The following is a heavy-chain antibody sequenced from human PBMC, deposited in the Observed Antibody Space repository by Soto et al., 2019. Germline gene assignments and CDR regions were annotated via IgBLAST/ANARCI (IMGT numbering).Heavy chain of an antibody. CDR2: IDPSDSYT. D-gene: IGHD6-19*01. CDR3: ARPIFWFSSGPLDLFYI. Sequence: PGESLKISCKGSGYSFTSYWISWVRQMPGKGLEWMGRIDPSDSYTNYSPSFQGHVTISADKSISTAYLQWSSLKASDIAMYYCARPIFWFSSGPLDLFYICGQGTIVPVSS. V-gene: IGHV5-10-1*01. CDR1: GYSFTSYW. J-gene: IGHJ3*02.